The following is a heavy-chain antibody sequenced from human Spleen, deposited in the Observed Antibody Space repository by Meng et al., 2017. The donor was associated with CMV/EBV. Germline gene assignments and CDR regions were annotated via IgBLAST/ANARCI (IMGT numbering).Heavy chain of an antibody. CDR1: GFSVSSNY. V-gene: IGHV3-66*01. J-gene: IGHJ6*02. CDR2: IYSGGST. CDR3: ARDWATIFGVVIIPNYGMDV. D-gene: IGHD3-3*01. Sequence: GESLKISCAGSGFSVSSNYMNWVRQAPGKGLEWVSVIYSGGSTYYADSVKGRFTISRDNSKNTLYLQMNSLRAGDTAVYYCARDWATIFGVVIIPNYGMDVWGQGTTVTVSS.